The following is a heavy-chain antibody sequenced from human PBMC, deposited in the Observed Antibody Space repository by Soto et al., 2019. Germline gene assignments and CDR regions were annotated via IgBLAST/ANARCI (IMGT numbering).Heavy chain of an antibody. Sequence: GGSLRLSCAASGFTFSSYAMSWVRQAPGKGLEWVSAISGSGGSTYYADSVKGRFTISRDNSKNTLYLQMNSLRAEDMAVYYCAKERLRFLEWSGAYYYMDVWGKGTTVTVSS. D-gene: IGHD3-3*01. CDR2: ISGSGGST. V-gene: IGHV3-23*01. CDR3: AKERLRFLEWSGAYYYMDV. J-gene: IGHJ6*03. CDR1: GFTFSSYA.